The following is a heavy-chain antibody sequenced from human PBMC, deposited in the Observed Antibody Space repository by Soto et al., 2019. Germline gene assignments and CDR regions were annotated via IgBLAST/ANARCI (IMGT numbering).Heavy chain of an antibody. D-gene: IGHD6-19*01. J-gene: IGHJ4*02. CDR3: AREGQLLAGDY. V-gene: IGHV1-3*01. Sequence: QGQLVHSGADVMEPGASVTVSCRAAGYTFRRYAMHWVLQAPGQNLEWVGWISAGTGKTGYSEDLQGRVTITRDTSARTGYMELARLRSEDTAVYYCAREGQLLAGDYWGQGTRVTVSP. CDR1: GYTFRRYA. CDR2: ISAGTGKT.